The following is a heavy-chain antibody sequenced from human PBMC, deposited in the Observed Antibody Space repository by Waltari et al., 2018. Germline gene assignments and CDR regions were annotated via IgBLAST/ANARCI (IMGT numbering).Heavy chain of an antibody. CDR1: GGSFSGYY. D-gene: IGHD1-26*01. Sequence: QVQLQQWGAGLLKPSETLSLTCAVYGGSFSGYYWSWIRQPPGKGLEWIGEINQSGSTNYNPSLKSRVTISVDTSKNQFSLKLSSVTAADTAVYYCARHVSVGATPRGAFDIWGQGTMVTVSS. CDR3: ARHVSVGATPRGAFDI. CDR2: INQSGST. V-gene: IGHV4-34*01. J-gene: IGHJ3*02.